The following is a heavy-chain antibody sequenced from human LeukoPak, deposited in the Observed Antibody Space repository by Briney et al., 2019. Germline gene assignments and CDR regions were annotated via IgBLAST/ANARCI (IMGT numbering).Heavy chain of an antibody. V-gene: IGHV3-74*01. CDR3: ARQYYHDSSGYPFDY. CDR2: INTDGSST. CDR1: GFTFSSYW. D-gene: IGHD3-22*01. Sequence: GGSLRLSCVASGFTFSSYWMHWVRQAPGKGLVWVSRINTDGSSTNYADSVKGRFTISRDNAKNTLYLQMNSLRAEDTAVYYCARQYYHDSSGYPFDYWGQGTLVTVSS. J-gene: IGHJ4*02.